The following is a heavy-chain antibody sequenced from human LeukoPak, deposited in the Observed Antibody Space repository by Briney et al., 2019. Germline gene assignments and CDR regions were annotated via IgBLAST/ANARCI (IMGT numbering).Heavy chain of an antibody. Sequence: PGGSLRLSCAASGFTFSSYAMSWVRQAPGKGLEWVSTITGSGGSIYYADSVKGRFTISRDNSKNTLYLQMNSLRDEDTAVYHCAKDGGSSWYLDYWGQGTLVTVSS. J-gene: IGHJ4*02. CDR1: GFTFSSYA. CDR3: AKDGGSSWYLDY. CDR2: ITGSGGSI. D-gene: IGHD6-13*01. V-gene: IGHV3-23*01.